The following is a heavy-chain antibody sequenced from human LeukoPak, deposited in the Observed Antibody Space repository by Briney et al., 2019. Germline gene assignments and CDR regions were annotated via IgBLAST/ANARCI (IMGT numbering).Heavy chain of an antibody. CDR1: GGTFSSYA. D-gene: IGHD6-6*01. V-gene: IGHV1-69*05. J-gene: IGHJ6*04. CDR2: IMPVFGIA. Sequence: SVKVSCKASGGTFSSYAISWVRQAPGQRLEWMGRIMPVFGIANYAQKFRGSGTITTDESTSTAYMELSSLRSEDTAVYYCARFGTGYSSSSGGMEVWGKGTTVTVSS. CDR3: ARFGTGYSSSSGGMEV.